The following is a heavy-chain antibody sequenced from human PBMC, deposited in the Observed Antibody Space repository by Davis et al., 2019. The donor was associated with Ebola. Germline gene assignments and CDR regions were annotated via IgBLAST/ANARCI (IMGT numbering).Heavy chain of an antibody. V-gene: IGHV3-23*01. CDR2: ISGSGDST. J-gene: IGHJ6*04. Sequence: GGSLRLSCAASGFTFSSYAMTWVRQAPGKGLEWVSTISGSGDSTNYAASVKGRFTISRDNSKKTMYLQMNSLSAEDTAVYYCARSGLSFGVVKYHYGMDVWGKGTTVTVSS. CDR1: GFTFSSYA. CDR3: ARSGLSFGVVKYHYGMDV. D-gene: IGHD3-3*01.